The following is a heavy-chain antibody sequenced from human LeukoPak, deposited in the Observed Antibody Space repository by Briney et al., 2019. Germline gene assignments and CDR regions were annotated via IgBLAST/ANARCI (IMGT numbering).Heavy chain of an antibody. CDR1: GGSTSGGNYY. CDR2: VSSSGNT. Sequence: SETLSLTCIVSGGSTSGGNYYWGWIRRPPGKGLEWIGGVSSSGNTYYNPSLKSRITISVDTSKNHFSLKLSSVTAADTAVYYCARLGAGPTYYDFWSGYSSFYFDYWGQGTLVTVSS. J-gene: IGHJ4*02. D-gene: IGHD3-3*01. CDR3: ARLGAGPTYYDFWSGYSSFYFDY. V-gene: IGHV4-39*02.